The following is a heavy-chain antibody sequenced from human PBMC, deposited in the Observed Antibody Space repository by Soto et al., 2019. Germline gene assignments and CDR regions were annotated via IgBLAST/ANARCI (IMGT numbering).Heavy chain of an antibody. CDR2: ISAHNGNT. J-gene: IGHJ6*02. V-gene: IGHV1-18*01. CDR3: ARGESSRWYYYYGMDV. CDR1: CYTFFNHG. Sequence: GAPVKGSRKASCYTFFNHGICWGRPAPGQGLEWMGWISAHNGNTNYAQKLQGRVTMTTDTSTSTAYMELRSLRSDDTAVYYCARGESSRWYYYYGMDVWGQGTTVTVSS. D-gene: IGHD2-15*01.